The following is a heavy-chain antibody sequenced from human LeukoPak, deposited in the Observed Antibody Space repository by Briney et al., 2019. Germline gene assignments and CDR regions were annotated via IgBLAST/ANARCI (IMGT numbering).Heavy chain of an antibody. CDR1: GGSINSDSYY. J-gene: IGHJ4*02. CDR2: IYYSGST. D-gene: IGHD2-2*02. Sequence: PSETLSLTCTVSGGSINSDSYYWAWIRQLPGKGLEWIASIYYSGSTYYNPSLKSRVTISVDTSKTQFSLKLSSVTAADTAVHYCARHYCSSTSCHTMAFDYWGQGTLVTVSS. CDR3: ARHYCSSTSCHTMAFDY. V-gene: IGHV4-39*01.